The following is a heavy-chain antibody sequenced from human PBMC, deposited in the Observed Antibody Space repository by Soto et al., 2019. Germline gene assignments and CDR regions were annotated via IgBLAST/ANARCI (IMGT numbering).Heavy chain of an antibody. V-gene: IGHV3-30*18. Sequence: QVQLVESGGGVVQPGRSLRLSCAASGFTFSSYGMHWVRQAPGKGLGWVAVISYDGSNKYYADSVKGRFTISRDNSKNTLYLQMNSLRAEDTAVYYCAKGGSSGYYLKYYFDYWGQGTLVTVSS. J-gene: IGHJ4*02. D-gene: IGHD3-22*01. CDR2: ISYDGSNK. CDR3: AKGGSSGYYLKYYFDY. CDR1: GFTFSSYG.